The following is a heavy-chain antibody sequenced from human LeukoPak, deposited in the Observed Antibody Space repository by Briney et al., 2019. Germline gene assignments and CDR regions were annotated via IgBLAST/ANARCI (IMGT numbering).Heavy chain of an antibody. CDR1: GYTFTGYY. D-gene: IGHD1-26*01. J-gene: IGHJ4*02. CDR3: ARGGYSGTEKPNDY. V-gene: IGHV1-2*02. Sequence: GASVKVSCKASGYTFTGYYIHWVRQAPGQGLEWMGWINPNSGGTYYAQNFQGRVTMTRDTSITTTYMELSRLRSDDTAVYYCARGGYSGTEKPNDYWGQGTLVTVSS. CDR2: INPNSGGT.